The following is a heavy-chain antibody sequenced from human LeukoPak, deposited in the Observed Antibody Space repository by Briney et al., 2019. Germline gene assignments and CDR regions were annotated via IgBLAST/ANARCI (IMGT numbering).Heavy chain of an antibody. Sequence: PSETLSLTCTVSGGSISSGGYYWSWIRQPPGKGLEWIGYIYHSGGTYYSPSLKSRVTISVDRSKNQFSLKLSSVTAADTAVYYCARDRTYGDYPQGYYFDYWGQGTLVTVSS. V-gene: IGHV4-30-2*01. CDR1: GGSISSGGYY. D-gene: IGHD4-17*01. CDR3: ARDRTYGDYPQGYYFDY. CDR2: IYHSGGT. J-gene: IGHJ4*02.